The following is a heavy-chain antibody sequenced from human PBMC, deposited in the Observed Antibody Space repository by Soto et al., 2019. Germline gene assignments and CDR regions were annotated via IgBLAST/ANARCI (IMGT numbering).Heavy chain of an antibody. Sequence: DVQLLESGGHLVQPGGSLRLSCAASGFTFSSYAMSWVRQAPGKGLEWVSSVSAGGDMTYYSDSVKGRFTISRDNSNNALFLQINSLRIEDPALYYCARGDRGGSGSPATYYYSGLDVWGQGTTVTVS. V-gene: IGHV3-23*01. CDR3: ARGDRGGSGSPATYYYSGLDV. J-gene: IGHJ6*02. CDR2: VSAGGDMT. CDR1: GFTFSSYA. D-gene: IGHD3-10*01.